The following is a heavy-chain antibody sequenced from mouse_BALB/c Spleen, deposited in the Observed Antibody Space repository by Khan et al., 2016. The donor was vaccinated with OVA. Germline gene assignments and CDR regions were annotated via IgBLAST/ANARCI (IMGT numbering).Heavy chain of an antibody. CDR2: IFPGSDTP. V-gene: IGHV1-77*01. CDR1: RYTFTDYI. D-gene: IGHD2-3*01. J-gene: IGHJ3*01. CDR3: ARGGYSAFSY. Sequence: QVQLQQSGPEVVKPGASLKVSCKASRYTFTDYIIGWVKQSTRQGLEGIGDIFPGSDTPYYNEKFKDKATLTADISSNTAYMQLSSLTSEDSAVYFCARGGYSAFSYWGPGTLVTVSA.